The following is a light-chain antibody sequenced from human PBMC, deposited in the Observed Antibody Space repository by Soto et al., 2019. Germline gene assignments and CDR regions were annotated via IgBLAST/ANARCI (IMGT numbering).Light chain of an antibody. J-gene: IGKJ5*01. Sequence: DIQMTQSPSSLSASVGDRVTSTCRAGQSISNYLNWYQQKPGKAPKLLIYAASRLESGVPSRFSDSGSGTEFTLTISSLHPEDFAVYYCQQRHMWPITFGPGTRVEIK. CDR3: QQRHMWPIT. CDR1: QSISNY. CDR2: AAS. V-gene: IGKV1-39*01.